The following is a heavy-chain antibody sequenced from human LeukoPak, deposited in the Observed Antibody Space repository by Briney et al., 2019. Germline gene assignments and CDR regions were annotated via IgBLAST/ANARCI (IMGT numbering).Heavy chain of an antibody. J-gene: IGHJ4*02. CDR2: IYSGGTI. V-gene: IGHV4-39*01. CDR3: ASDDY. Sequence: SETLSLTCTVSGGSITNTNYYWAWIRQPPGKGLEWIGSIYSGGTIYYNPSLQSRVLISVDTSKNQFSLNLNSVTAADTAVYYCASDDYWGQGALVTVSS. CDR1: GGSITNTNYY.